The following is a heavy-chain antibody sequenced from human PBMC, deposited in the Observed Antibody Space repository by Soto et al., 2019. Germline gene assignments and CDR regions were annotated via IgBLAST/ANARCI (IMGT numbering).Heavy chain of an antibody. CDR2: IYYSGST. CDR3: ARDHGWGVVTPKWDNWFDP. CDR1: GGSVSSDSYY. D-gene: IGHD2-21*02. J-gene: IGHJ5*02. Sequence: QVQLQESGPGLVKPSETLSLICTVSGGSVSSDSYYWSWIRQPPGKGLEWIGYIYYSGSTKYNPSLKSRVTISVDTSKNQFSLKLSSVTAADTAVYYCARDHGWGVVTPKWDNWFDPWGQVTLVTVSS. V-gene: IGHV4-61*01.